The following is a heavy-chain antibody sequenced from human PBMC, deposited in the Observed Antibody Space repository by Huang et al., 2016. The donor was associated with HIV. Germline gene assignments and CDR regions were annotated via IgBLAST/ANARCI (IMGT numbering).Heavy chain of an antibody. CDR3: AREFVIFGAPLWPAY. J-gene: IGHJ4*02. CDR1: GYSFTTYA. Sequence: QVQLVQSGAEVKKPGASVKVSCKASGYSFTTYALHWVGQAPGHRLEGMGGINPGNGNTNYSQKFQGRVTITRDTSASTVYMEVSSLTFEDTAVYYCAREFVIFGAPLWPAYWGQGTLISVSS. V-gene: IGHV1-3*01. CDR2: INPGNGNT. D-gene: IGHD2-21*01.